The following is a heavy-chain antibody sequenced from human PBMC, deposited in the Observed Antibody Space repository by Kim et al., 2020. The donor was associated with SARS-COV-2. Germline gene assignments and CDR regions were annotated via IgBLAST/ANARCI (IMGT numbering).Heavy chain of an antibody. CDR1: GFTFSSYA. D-gene: IGHD2-15*01. V-gene: IGHV3-23*01. J-gene: IGHJ4*02. CDR2: ISGSGGST. CDR3: AKDNQLLPLYYFDY. Sequence: GGSLRLSCAASGFTFSSYAMSWVRPAPGKGREWVSAISGSGGSTYYADSVKGRLTISRDNSQNTLYLKMNSLRAEDTAVYYCAKDNQLLPLYYFDYWGQGTLVTVSS.